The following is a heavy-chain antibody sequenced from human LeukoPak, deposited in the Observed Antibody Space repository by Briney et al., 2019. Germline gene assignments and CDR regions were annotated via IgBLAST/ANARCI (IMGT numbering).Heavy chain of an antibody. Sequence: SETLSLTCTVSGSSITNYYCNWIRQPPGKGLEWIGYIYNTGNTKYNPSLKTRVTISGDTSKKQFSLNLSSVTAADTAVYYCARGPWSYFHSWGQGTLVTVSS. CDR2: IYNTGNT. J-gene: IGHJ4*02. V-gene: IGHV4-59*08. CDR3: ARGPWSYFHS. CDR1: GSSITNYY. D-gene: IGHD2-8*02.